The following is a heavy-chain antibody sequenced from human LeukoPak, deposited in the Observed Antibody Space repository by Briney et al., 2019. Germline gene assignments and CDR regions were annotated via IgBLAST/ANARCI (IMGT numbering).Heavy chain of an antibody. CDR2: ISAYTGNT. CDR3: TRVASTTCDCPDYFDY. Sequence: ASVKVSCKASGYNFNTFGISWVRQAPGQGLEWMGWISAYTGNTNHAPKFQGRATITTDRSTSTAYMDLRSLRSDDTAVYYCTRVASTTCDCPDYFDYWGQGTLVTVSS. J-gene: IGHJ4*02. V-gene: IGHV1-18*01. D-gene: IGHD2-2*01. CDR1: GYNFNTFG.